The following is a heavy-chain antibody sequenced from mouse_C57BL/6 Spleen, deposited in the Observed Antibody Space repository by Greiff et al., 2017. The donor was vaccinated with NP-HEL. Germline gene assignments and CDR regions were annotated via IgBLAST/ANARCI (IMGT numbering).Heavy chain of an antibody. Sequence: VQRVESGPGLVAPSQSLSITCTVSGFSLTSYGVHWVRQPPGKGLEWLVVIWSDGSTTYNSALKSRLSISKDNSKSQVFLKMNSLQTDDTAMYYCARHPYYGSSHEGAMDYWGQGTSVTVSS. J-gene: IGHJ4*01. CDR1: GFSLTSYG. D-gene: IGHD1-1*01. CDR2: IWSDGST. CDR3: ARHPYYGSSHEGAMDY. V-gene: IGHV2-6-1*01.